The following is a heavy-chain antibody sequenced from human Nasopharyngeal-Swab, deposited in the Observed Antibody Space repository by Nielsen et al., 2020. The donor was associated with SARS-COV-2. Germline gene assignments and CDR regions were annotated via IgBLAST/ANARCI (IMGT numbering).Heavy chain of an antibody. CDR1: GFTFCSYE. V-gene: IGHV3-48*03. Sequence: GESLKISCAASGFTFCSYEINWVRQAPGKGLEWVSYISSSGSTIYYADSVKGRFTISRDNAKNSLYLQMNSLRAEDTAVYYCARIHDFDYWGQGTLVTVSS. CDR3: ARIHDFDY. J-gene: IGHJ4*02. CDR2: ISSSGSTI.